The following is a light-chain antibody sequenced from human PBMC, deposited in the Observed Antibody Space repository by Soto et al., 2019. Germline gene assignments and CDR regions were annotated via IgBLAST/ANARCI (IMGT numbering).Light chain of an antibody. Sequence: EIVLTQSPATLSLSPGERATLSCRASQSVSNYLAWYRQKPGQAPRLLVYDASRRATGIPARFSGSGSGTDLTLTSGSREPEDFAVYYSQQRYPWPPRVTFGGGTKVDIK. J-gene: IGKJ4*01. CDR2: DAS. V-gene: IGKV3-11*01. CDR1: QSVSNY. CDR3: QQRYPWPPRVT.